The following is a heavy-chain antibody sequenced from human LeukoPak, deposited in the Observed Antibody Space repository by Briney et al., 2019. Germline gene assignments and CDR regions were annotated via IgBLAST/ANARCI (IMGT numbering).Heavy chain of an antibody. Sequence: GGSLRLSCAASGFTFSSYAMSWVRQAPGKGLEWVSAITGCGGTYYADSVKGRFTVSRDNSKNTLYLQMNSPSAEDTAVYYCAKRLPHHFDYWGQGTLVTFSS. V-gene: IGHV3-23*01. CDR1: GFTFSSYA. CDR2: ITGCGGT. D-gene: IGHD5/OR15-5a*01. J-gene: IGHJ4*02. CDR3: AKRLPHHFDY.